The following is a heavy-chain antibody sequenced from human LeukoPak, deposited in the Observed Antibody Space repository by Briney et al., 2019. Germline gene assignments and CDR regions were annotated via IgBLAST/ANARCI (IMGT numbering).Heavy chain of an antibody. Sequence: PGGSLRLSCAASGFTFSSYWMSWVRQAPGKGLEWVANIKQDGSEKYYVDSVKGRFTVSRDNAKNSLYLQMNSLRAEDTALYYCARVSSGWTYFDYWSQGTLVTVSS. D-gene: IGHD6-19*01. V-gene: IGHV3-7*01. CDR3: ARVSSGWTYFDY. CDR2: IKQDGSEK. CDR1: GFTFSSYW. J-gene: IGHJ4*02.